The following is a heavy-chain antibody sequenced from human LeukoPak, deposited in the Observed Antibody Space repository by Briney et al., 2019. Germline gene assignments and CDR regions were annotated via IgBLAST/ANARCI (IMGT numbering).Heavy chain of an antibody. CDR1: GFAFSDYW. D-gene: IGHD5-12*01. Sequence: GGSLRLSCAASGFAFSDYWMTWVRQAPGKGLEWVAHINQDGSKEHYMDSVKARFTISRDNAKNSLSLQMNSLRAEDTAVYYCVRDGGVSGYDLLDYWGQGALVTVSS. CDR3: VRDGGVSGYDLLDY. V-gene: IGHV3-7*01. CDR2: INQDGSKE. J-gene: IGHJ4*02.